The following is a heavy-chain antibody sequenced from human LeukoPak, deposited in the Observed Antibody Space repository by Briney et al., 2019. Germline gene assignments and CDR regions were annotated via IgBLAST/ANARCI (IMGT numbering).Heavy chain of an antibody. V-gene: IGHV3-23*01. Sequence: PGGSLRLSCAASGFTFSSYAMSWVRQAPGKGLEWVSAISGSGGSTYYADSVKGRFTISRDNSKNALYLQMNSLRAEDTAVYYCAKPDYGGNSISRVGCDCWGQGTLVTVSS. CDR2: ISGSGGST. D-gene: IGHD4-23*01. CDR1: GFTFSSYA. J-gene: IGHJ4*02. CDR3: AKPDYGGNSISRVGCDC.